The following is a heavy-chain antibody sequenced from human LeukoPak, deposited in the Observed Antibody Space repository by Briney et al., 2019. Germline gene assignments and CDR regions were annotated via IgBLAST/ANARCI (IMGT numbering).Heavy chain of an antibody. CDR1: GYTFTSNG. CDR3: ARDWGFTLDY. CDR2: ISTYNGNT. Sequence: ASVKISCKACGYTFTSNGVAWVRQAPGQGLEWMGWISTYNGNTYYAQKFQGRVTMTTDTSTSTSYMDLRSLKSDDTAVYYCARDWGFTLDYWGQGTLVTVSS. V-gene: IGHV1-18*01. J-gene: IGHJ4*02. D-gene: IGHD3/OR15-3a*01.